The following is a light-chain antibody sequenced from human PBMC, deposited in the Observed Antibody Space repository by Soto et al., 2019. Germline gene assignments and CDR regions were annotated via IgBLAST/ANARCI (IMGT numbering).Light chain of an antibody. Sequence: EIVLTQSPGTLSLSPGERATLSCRASQSVSSSYLAWYQQKPGQAPRLLIYGASSRATGIPDRFSGSGSGTDFNLTISSLEHEDFALYYCQRYGSSPLFGQGIKLEIK. J-gene: IGKJ2*01. CDR3: QRYGSSPL. V-gene: IGKV3-20*01. CDR2: GAS. CDR1: QSVSSSY.